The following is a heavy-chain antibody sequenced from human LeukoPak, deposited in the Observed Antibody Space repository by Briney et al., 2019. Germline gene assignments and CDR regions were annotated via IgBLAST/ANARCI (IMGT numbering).Heavy chain of an antibody. Sequence: GGSLRLSCAASGFTFSSYAMHWVRQAPGKGLEYVSAISSNGGSTYYANSVKGRFTISRDNSKNTLYLQMGSLRAEDMAVYYCARDYYDSSGYYPFWYFDYWGQGTLVTVSS. V-gene: IGHV3-64*01. CDR3: ARDYYDSSGYYPFWYFDY. J-gene: IGHJ4*02. CDR2: ISSNGGST. CDR1: GFTFSSYA. D-gene: IGHD3-22*01.